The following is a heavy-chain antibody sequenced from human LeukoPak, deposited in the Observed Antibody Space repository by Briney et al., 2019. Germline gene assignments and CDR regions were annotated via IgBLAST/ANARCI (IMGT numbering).Heavy chain of an antibody. CDR2: IYYSGST. CDR1: GGSISSYY. V-gene: IGHV4-59*12. Sequence: SETLSLTCTVSGGSISSYYWSWIRQPPGKGLEWIGYIYYSGSTNYNPSLKSRATISVDTSKNQFSLKLSSVTAADTAVYYCARVPKGYSSGWYFDYWGQGTLVTVSS. CDR3: ARVPKGYSSGWYFDY. J-gene: IGHJ4*02. D-gene: IGHD6-19*01.